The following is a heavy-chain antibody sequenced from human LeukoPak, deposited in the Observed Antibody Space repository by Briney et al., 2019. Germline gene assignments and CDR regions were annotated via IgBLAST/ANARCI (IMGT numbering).Heavy chain of an antibody. CDR3: ARGGPASYYYDSSGYSHLADY. J-gene: IGHJ4*02. V-gene: IGHV1-2*02. CDR2: INPNSGGT. Sequence: ASVKVSCKASGYTFTSYDINWVRQAAGQGLEWMGWINPNSGGTNYAQKFQGRVTMTRDTSISTAYMELSRLRSDDTAVYYCARGGPASYYYDSSGYSHLADYWGQGTLVTVSS. D-gene: IGHD3-22*01. CDR1: GYTFTSYD.